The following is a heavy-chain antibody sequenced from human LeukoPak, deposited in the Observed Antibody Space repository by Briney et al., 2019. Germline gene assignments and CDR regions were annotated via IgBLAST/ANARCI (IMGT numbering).Heavy chain of an antibody. D-gene: IGHD3-3*01. Sequence: GASVKVSCKASGYTFTSYYMHWVRQAPGQGLEWMGIINPSGGSTSYAQKFQGRVTMTRDTSTSTVYMELRSLRSDDTAVYYCARDSAFWAFDYWGQGTLVTVSS. J-gene: IGHJ4*02. V-gene: IGHV1-46*01. CDR3: ARDSAFWAFDY. CDR2: INPSGGST. CDR1: GYTFTSYY.